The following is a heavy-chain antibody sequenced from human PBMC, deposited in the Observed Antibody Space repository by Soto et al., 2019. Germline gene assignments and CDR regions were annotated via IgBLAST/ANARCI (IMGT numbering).Heavy chain of an antibody. Sequence: GGSLRLSCAASGFTVSSNYMSWVRQAPGKGLEWVSVIYSGGSTYYADSVKGRFTISRDNSKNTVYLQMNSLRAEDSAVYYCAREYSDGWFDPWGQGTLVTVSS. CDR1: GFTVSSNY. D-gene: IGHD6-6*01. CDR3: AREYSDGWFDP. CDR2: IYSGGST. V-gene: IGHV3-66*02. J-gene: IGHJ5*02.